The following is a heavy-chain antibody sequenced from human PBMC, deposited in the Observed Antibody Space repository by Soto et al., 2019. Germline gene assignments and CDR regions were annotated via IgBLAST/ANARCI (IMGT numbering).Heavy chain of an antibody. CDR2: ISAYNGNT. V-gene: IGHV1-18*01. J-gene: IGHJ4*02. CDR1: GYTFTSYG. Sequence: QVQLVQSGAEVKKPGASVKVSCKASGYTFTSYGISWVRQAPGQGLEWMGWISAYNGNTNYAQKLQGRVTMTTDTSTSTAYMELRSLRSDDTAVYYCARDSFTMVRGVISPTFVYWGQGTLVTVSS. CDR3: ARDSFTMVRGVISPTFVY. D-gene: IGHD3-10*01.